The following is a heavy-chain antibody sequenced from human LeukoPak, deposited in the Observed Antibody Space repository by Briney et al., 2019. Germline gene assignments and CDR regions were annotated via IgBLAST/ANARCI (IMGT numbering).Heavy chain of an antibody. D-gene: IGHD3-10*02. CDR2: ISSSSTYI. V-gene: IGHV3-21*01. J-gene: IGHJ6*04. Sequence: GGSLRPSCAASGFTFNRYSMNWVRQAPGKGLEWVSSISSSSTYIYYADSVKGRFTISRDNAKNSLYLQMNSLRAEDTAVYYCAELGITMIGGVWGKGTTVTISS. CDR3: AELGITMIGGV. CDR1: GFTFNRYS.